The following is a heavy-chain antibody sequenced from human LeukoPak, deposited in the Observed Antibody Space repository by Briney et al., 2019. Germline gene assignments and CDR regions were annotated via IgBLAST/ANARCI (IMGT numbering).Heavy chain of an antibody. V-gene: IGHV4-39*07. CDR1: GGSISSSSYY. CDR3: ARESQYSYGLNWFDP. Sequence: SETLSLTCTVSGGSISSSSYYWGCIRQPPGKGLEWIGSIYHSGSTYYNPSLKSRVTISVDTSKNQFSLKLSSVTAADTAIYYCARESQYSYGLNWFDPWGQGTLVTVSS. D-gene: IGHD2-15*01. CDR2: IYHSGST. J-gene: IGHJ5*02.